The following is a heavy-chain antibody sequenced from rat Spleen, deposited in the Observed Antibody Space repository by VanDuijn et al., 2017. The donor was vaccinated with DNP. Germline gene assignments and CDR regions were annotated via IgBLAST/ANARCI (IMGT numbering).Heavy chain of an antibody. V-gene: IGHV5-25*01. Sequence: EVTLVESGGGLVQPGRSQKLSCAASGFTFSDYYMAWVRQAPTKGLEWVSTISTSGGDTFYRESVKGRFTMSRDNAKNTLYLQMNSLRSEDTATYYCTRGLRVYYFDYWGQGVMVTVSS. D-gene: IGHD1-11*01. CDR2: ISTSGGDT. CDR3: TRGLRVYYFDY. CDR1: GFTFSDYY. J-gene: IGHJ2*01.